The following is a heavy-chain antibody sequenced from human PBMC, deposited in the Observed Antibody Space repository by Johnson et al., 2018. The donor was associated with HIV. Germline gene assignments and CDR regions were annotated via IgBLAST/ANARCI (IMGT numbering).Heavy chain of an antibody. V-gene: IGHV3-66*01. D-gene: IGHD3-16*01. J-gene: IGHJ3*02. Sequence: VHLVESGGGVVQPGRSLSLSCAASGFTVSTNYMSWVRQAPGKGLEWVSVIYSGGNTYYADPVKGRFTISRGNSKNTLYLQMNSLRAEDTAVYYCARDPIGGAFDIWGQGTMVIVSS. CDR3: ARDPIGGAFDI. CDR2: IYSGGNT. CDR1: GFTVSTNY.